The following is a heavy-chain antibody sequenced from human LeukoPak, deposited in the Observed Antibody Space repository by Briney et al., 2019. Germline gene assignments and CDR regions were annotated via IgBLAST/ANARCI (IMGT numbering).Heavy chain of an antibody. V-gene: IGHV7-4-1*02. Sequence: ASVKVSCKASGYTFTSYAMNWVRQATGQGLEWMGWINTNTGNPTYAQGFTGRFVFSLDTSVSTAYLQISSLKAADTAVYYCARGFRPNYDILPGYYRFAYWGPGTLVTVSS. J-gene: IGHJ4*02. CDR1: GYTFTSYA. D-gene: IGHD3-9*01. CDR3: ARGFRPNYDILPGYYRFAY. CDR2: INTNTGNP.